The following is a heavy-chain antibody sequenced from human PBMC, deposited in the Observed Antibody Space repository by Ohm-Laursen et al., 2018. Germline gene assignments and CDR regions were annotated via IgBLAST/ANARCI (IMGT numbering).Heavy chain of an antibody. CDR1: GFTFSSYW. D-gene: IGHD3-10*01. V-gene: IGHV3-7*01. J-gene: IGHJ4*02. CDR3: ARDVTYYYGSGSYGGFDY. CDR2: IKHDGSEK. Sequence: SLRLSCSASGFTFSSYWMTWVRQAPAKGLEWVANIKHDGSEKYYVDSVKGRFTISRDNAKNSLYLQMDSLRAEDTAVYYCARDVTYYYGSGSYGGFDYWGQGTLVTVSS.